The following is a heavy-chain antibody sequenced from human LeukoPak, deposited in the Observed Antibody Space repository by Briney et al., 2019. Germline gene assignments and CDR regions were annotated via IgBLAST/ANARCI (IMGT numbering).Heavy chain of an antibody. D-gene: IGHD2-15*01. J-gene: IGHJ4*02. CDR1: GGSISSYH. Sequence: SETLSLTCTVSGGSISSYHWSWIRQPPGKGLEWIGNFYNSGSPNYNPSLKSRVTLSVDTSKNQFSVNLSSVNAADTAVYYCARVSREEDVIDYWGQGTLVTVSS. CDR3: ARVSREEDVIDY. CDR2: FYNSGSP. V-gene: IGHV4-59*01.